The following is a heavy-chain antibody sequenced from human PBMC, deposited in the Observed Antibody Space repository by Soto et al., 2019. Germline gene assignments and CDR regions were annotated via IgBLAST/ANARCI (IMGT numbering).Heavy chain of an antibody. J-gene: IGHJ4*02. CDR2: IYYSGST. CDR3: ASHLPLLQYYSDY. D-gene: IGHD2-21*01. CDR1: DGNSINHG. Sequence: SVVDGNSINHGGRCIRKNKGKGLEWIGYIYYSGSTNYNPPLKSRDTMSVDTSKTQSSLKQSSVTAADTVVYYCASHLPLLQYYSDYWRQGSPVIGSP. V-gene: IGHV4-59*08.